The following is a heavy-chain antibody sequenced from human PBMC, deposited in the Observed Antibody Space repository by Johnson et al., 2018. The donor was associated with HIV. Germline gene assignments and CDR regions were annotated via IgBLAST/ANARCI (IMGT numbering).Heavy chain of an antibody. J-gene: IGHJ3*02. D-gene: IGHD6-6*01. V-gene: IGHV3-66*01. CDR2: IYSGDTT. CDR1: GFTVSTNY. CDR3: ATSISTPPGAFDI. Sequence: VQLVESGGGLVQPGGSLRLSCAASGFTVSTNYMSWIRQAPGKGLEWVSVIYSGDTTYYPGSVKGRFTISRENAKNSLYLQMNNLRAGDTAVYYCATSISTPPGAFDIWGQGTMVTVSS.